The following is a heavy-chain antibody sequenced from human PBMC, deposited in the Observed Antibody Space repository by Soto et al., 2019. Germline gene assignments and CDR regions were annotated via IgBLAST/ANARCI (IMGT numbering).Heavy chain of an antibody. D-gene: IGHD2-15*01. V-gene: IGHV1-69*13. Sequence: ASVKVSCKASGGTFSSYAISWVRQAPGQGLEWMGGIIPIFGTANYAQKFQGRVTITADESTSTAYMELSSLRSEDTAVYYCARWKYCSGGSCYFWFDPWGQGTLVTVSS. CDR1: GGTFSSYA. CDR3: ARWKYCSGGSCYFWFDP. J-gene: IGHJ5*02. CDR2: IIPIFGTA.